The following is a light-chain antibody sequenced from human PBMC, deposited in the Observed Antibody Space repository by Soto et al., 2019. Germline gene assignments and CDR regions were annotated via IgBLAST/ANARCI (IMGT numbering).Light chain of an antibody. CDR2: GAS. CDR1: QSVSSSY. J-gene: IGKJ4*01. Sequence: EFVLTQSPGTLSLSPGERATLSCRASQSVSSSYLAWYQQKPGQAPRILIYGASTRPTGIPDRFSGSGSGTAFTLTISRLEPEDFALYDCQQYGSSPPLTFGGGTKVEIK. CDR3: QQYGSSPPLT. V-gene: IGKV3-20*01.